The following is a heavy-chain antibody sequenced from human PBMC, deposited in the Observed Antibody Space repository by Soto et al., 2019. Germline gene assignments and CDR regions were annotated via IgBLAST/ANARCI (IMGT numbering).Heavy chain of an antibody. V-gene: IGHV3-48*02. CDR1: GFTFSSYS. J-gene: IGHJ4*02. D-gene: IGHD1-26*01. CDR3: ARESDGWELPIY. CDR2: ISSSSSTI. Sequence: GSLRLSCAASGFTFSSYSMNWVRQAPGKGLEWVSYISSSSSTIYYADSVKGRFTISRDNAKNSLYLQMNSLRDEDTAVYYCARESDGWELPIYWGQGTLVTVSS.